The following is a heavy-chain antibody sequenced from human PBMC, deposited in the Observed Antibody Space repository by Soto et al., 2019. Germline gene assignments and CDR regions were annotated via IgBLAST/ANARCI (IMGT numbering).Heavy chain of an antibody. Sequence: QVLESGGGLVQPGGSLRLSCAASGFTFSCCAMSWVRQAPGKGLEWVSTIHGDGDYTHDTDSVKGRFTISRDNSRNTLYLQMNSVRADDTAVYYCAKNRGAGDYSNWSFAVWGRGTLVTVSS. CDR1: GFTFSCCA. J-gene: IGHJ2*01. CDR2: IHGDGDYT. V-gene: IGHV3-23*01. D-gene: IGHD7-27*01. CDR3: AKNRGAGDYSNWSFAV.